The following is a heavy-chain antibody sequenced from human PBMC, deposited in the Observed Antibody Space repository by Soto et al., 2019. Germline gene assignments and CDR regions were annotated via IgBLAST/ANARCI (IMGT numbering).Heavy chain of an antibody. CDR1: GFTVGSHA. V-gene: IGHV3-23*01. D-gene: IGHD2-8*01. CDR2: ISGSGAGT. Sequence: PGGSLRLSCAASGFTVGSHAMSWVRQAPGKWLEWVSSISGSGAGTYYGVSVKGRFTISRDSCSSTLYLQMANLRGEDTAVYFCTRSRRSILMVYGFGGMDVWGQGTTVTVSS. CDR3: TRSRRSILMVYGFGGMDV. J-gene: IGHJ6*02.